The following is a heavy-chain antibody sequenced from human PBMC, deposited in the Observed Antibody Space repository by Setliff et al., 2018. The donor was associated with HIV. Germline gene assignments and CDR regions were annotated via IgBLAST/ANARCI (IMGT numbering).Heavy chain of an antibody. J-gene: IGHJ4*01. Sequence: SVKVSCKASGYTFTSYPMHWVRQAPGQELEWMGVINTSGGSAGYAEKFRGRVTMTRDTSTSTVYMDLRNLRSEDTAVYYCARSQGDSSGWYAGDYWGHGTLVTVSS. CDR1: GYTFTSYP. D-gene: IGHD6-19*01. V-gene: IGHV1-46*01. CDR2: INTSGGSA. CDR3: ARSQGDSSGWYAGDY.